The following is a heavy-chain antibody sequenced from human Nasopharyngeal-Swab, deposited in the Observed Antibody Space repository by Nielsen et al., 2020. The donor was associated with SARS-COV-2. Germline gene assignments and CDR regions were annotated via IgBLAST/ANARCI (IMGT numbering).Heavy chain of an antibody. CDR3: ATEGPHIAKYYYYYMDV. J-gene: IGHJ6*03. Sequence: GGSLRLSCAASGFTFSSYSMNWVRQAPGKGLEWVSSISSSSSYIYYADSVKGRFTISRDNAKNSLYLQMNSLRAEDTAVYYCATEGPHIAKYYYYYMDVWGKGTTVTVSS. CDR2: ISSSSSYI. V-gene: IGHV3-21*01. D-gene: IGHD5-18*01. CDR1: GFTFSSYS.